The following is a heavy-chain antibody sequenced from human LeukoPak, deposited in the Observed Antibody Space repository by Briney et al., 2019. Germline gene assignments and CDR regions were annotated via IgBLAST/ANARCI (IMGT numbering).Heavy chain of an antibody. D-gene: IGHD1-1*01. CDR3: VREGLERRTNFDY. J-gene: IGHJ4*02. CDR1: GFTFTSHV. CDR2: ISMNVQTS. Sequence: GGSLRLSCSASGFTFTSHVMHWVRQAPGKGLQYVSGISMNVQTSYYAGSVKGRFTISRDSSKNTVYLQMNSLTAEDTAVYYCVREGLERRTNFDYWGQGTLVSVSS. V-gene: IGHV3-64D*06.